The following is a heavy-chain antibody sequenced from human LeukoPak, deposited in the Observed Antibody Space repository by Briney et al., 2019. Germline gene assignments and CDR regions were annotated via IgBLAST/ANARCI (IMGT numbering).Heavy chain of an antibody. Sequence: GGSLRLSCAASGFTFSSYEMHWVRQAPGKGLEWVSYISSSGTTIYNADSVKGRFTISRDNAKNSLHLQMNGLRAEDTAVYYCASRPGIANYWGQGTLVTVSS. CDR1: GFTFSSYE. CDR2: ISSSGTTI. CDR3: ASRPGIANY. D-gene: IGHD6-13*01. V-gene: IGHV3-48*03. J-gene: IGHJ4*02.